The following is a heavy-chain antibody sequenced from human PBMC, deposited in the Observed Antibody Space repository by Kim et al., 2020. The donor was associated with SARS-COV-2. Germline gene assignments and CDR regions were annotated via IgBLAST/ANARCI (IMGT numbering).Heavy chain of an antibody. Sequence: GGSLRLSCVTSGFIFSNYGMNWVRQAPGKGLECVAVISYDGSNKYFADSVKGRFTISRDNSKNTLYLQMNSLRPEDTAVYYCAKAGNVLGYYYGMDVWGRGTTVTVSS. CDR1: GFIFSNYG. D-gene: IGHD3-10*02. J-gene: IGHJ6*02. CDR2: ISYDGSNK. V-gene: IGHV3-30*18. CDR3: AKAGNVLGYYYGMDV.